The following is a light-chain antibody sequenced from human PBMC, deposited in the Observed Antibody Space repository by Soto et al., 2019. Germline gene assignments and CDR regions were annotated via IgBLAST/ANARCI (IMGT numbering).Light chain of an antibody. J-gene: IGLJ3*02. V-gene: IGLV1-47*01. CDR2: RNN. Sequence: QSVLTQPPSASGTPGQRVTISCSGSNSNIGTNYAYWYEQLPGTAPKLLMYRNNERPSGVPDRFSGSKSGTSASLAISGLGSEDEADYYCAAWDDSLSAWVFGGGTKLTVL. CDR3: AAWDDSLSAWV. CDR1: NSNIGTNY.